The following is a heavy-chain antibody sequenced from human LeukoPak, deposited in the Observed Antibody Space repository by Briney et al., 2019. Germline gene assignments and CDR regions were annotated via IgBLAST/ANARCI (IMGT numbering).Heavy chain of an antibody. Sequence: SETLSLTCAVYGGSFSGYYWSWIRQPPGKGLEWIGEINHSGSTNYNPSLKSRVTISVDTSKNQFSLKLSSVTAADTAVYYCARDGGPRLGSYLYYYMHVWGKGTTVTVSS. CDR2: INHSGST. J-gene: IGHJ6*03. CDR3: ARDGGPRLGSYLYYYMHV. D-gene: IGHD3-16*02. V-gene: IGHV4-34*01. CDR1: GGSFSGYY.